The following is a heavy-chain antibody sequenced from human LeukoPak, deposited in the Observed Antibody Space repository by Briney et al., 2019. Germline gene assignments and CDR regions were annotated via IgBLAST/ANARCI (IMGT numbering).Heavy chain of an antibody. CDR2: INHSGST. Sequence: SETLSLTCAVYGGSFSGYYWSWIRQPPGKVLEWIGEINHSGSTNYNPSLKSRVTISVDTSKNQFSLKLSSVTAADTAVYYCARGLVDTARTGFDYWGQGTLVTVSS. CDR1: GGSFSGYY. J-gene: IGHJ4*02. D-gene: IGHD5-18*01. V-gene: IGHV4-34*01. CDR3: ARGLVDTARTGFDY.